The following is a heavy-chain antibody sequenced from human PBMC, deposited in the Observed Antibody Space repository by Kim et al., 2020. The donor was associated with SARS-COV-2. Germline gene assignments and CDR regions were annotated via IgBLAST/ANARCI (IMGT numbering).Heavy chain of an antibody. D-gene: IGHD1-7*01. V-gene: IGHV4-31*03. CDR1: GGSISSGGYY. Sequence: SETLSLTCTVSGGSISSGGYYWSWIRQHPGKGLEWIGYIYYSGSTYYNPSLKSRVTISVDTSKNQFSLKLSSVTAADTAVYYCARDFLSVDGELTAYYYYYGMDVWGDGTTVTVSS. J-gene: IGHJ6*04. CDR2: IYYSGST. CDR3: ARDFLSVDGELTAYYYYYGMDV.